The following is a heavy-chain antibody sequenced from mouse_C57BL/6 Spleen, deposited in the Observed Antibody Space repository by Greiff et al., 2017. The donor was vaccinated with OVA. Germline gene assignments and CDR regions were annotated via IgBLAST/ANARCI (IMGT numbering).Heavy chain of an antibody. CDR2: IYPRSGNT. CDR1: GYTFTSYG. V-gene: IGHV1-81*01. Sequence: VMLVESGAELARPGASVKLSCKASGYTFTSYGISWVKQRTGQGLEWIGEIYPRSGNTYYNEKFKGKATLTADKSSSTAYMELRSLTSEDSAVYFCAYGYLYYAMDYWGQGTSVTVSS. J-gene: IGHJ4*01. D-gene: IGHD2-2*01. CDR3: AYGYLYYAMDY.